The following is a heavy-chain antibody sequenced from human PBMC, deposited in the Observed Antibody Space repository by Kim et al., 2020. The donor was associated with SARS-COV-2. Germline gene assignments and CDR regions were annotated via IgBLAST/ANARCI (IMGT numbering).Heavy chain of an antibody. J-gene: IGHJ4*02. CDR1: GFTFINYA. V-gene: IGHV3-23*01. Sequence: GGSLRLSCAASGFTFINYAMGWVRQAPGKGLEWVSGISGSGSKTFYPDSVKGRFTITRDNTQNTLYLQMKRVTAEDTAVYYCAREDYNDYQGGVFDYWGQGTLVTVSS. D-gene: IGHD4-17*01. CDR2: ISGSGSKT. CDR3: AREDYNDYQGGVFDY.